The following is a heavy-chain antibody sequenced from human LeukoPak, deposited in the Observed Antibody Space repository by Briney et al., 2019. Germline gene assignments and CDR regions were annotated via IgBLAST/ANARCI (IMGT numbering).Heavy chain of an antibody. D-gene: IGHD2-2*01. CDR3: ARDVESRYCSRTSCFPGMDV. CDR2: IYYSGGT. CDR1: GGSINSGGYY. Sequence: SETLSLTCAVSGGSINSGGYYWSWIRQHPGKGLEWIGYIYYSGGTYCNPSLKSRVTISVDTSKNQFSLKLSSVTAADTAVYYCARDVESRYCSRTSCFPGMDVWGQGTTVTVSS. J-gene: IGHJ6*02. V-gene: IGHV4-31*11.